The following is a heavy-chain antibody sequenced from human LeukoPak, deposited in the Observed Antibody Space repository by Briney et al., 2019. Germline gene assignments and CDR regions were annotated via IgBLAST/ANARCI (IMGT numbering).Heavy chain of an antibody. CDR2: INPSGGST. CDR1: GYTFTSYY. V-gene: IGHV1-46*01. J-gene: IGHJ4*02. Sequence: ASVKVSCKASGYTFTSYYMHWVRQAPGQGLEWMGIINPSGGSTSYAQKFQGRVTMTRDMSTSTVYMELSSLRSEDTAVYYCAVRRRDGDFDYWGQGTLVTVSS. D-gene: IGHD5-24*01. CDR3: AVRRRDGDFDY.